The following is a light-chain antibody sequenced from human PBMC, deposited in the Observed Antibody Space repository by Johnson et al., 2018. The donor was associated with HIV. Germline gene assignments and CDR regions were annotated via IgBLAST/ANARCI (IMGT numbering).Light chain of an antibody. CDR2: DNN. CDR1: SSNIGHNY. CDR3: GTWDSSLSAHFV. J-gene: IGLJ1*01. Sequence: QSVLTQPPSMSAAPGQKVTISCSGSSSNIGHNYVSWYQQVPGTAPKLLIYDNNKRPSGIPDRFSGSKSGTSATLGITGLQTGDEADYYCGTWDSSLSAHFVFGTGTSVTV. V-gene: IGLV1-51*01.